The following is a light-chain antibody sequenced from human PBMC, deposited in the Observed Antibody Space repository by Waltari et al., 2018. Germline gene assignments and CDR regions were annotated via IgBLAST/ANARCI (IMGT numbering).Light chain of an antibody. V-gene: IGLV2-14*01. CDR1: SSDLGAYNS. J-gene: IGLJ2*01. Sequence: QSALTQPASVSGSPGQSITISCTGTSSDLGAYNSVSWYQQHPGKAPKLVIYEVTNRPSGVSTRSSGPKSGNTASLTISGLQAEDEADYYCSSFTTSSILFGGGTKLAVL. CDR3: SSFTTSSIL. CDR2: EVT.